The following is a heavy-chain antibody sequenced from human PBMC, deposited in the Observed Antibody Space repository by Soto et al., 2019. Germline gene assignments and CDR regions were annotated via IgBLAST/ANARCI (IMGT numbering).Heavy chain of an antibody. V-gene: IGHV4-4*07. D-gene: IGHD6-19*01. CDR3: ERVGVAGSLEYFDY. CDR2: ISTSGST. J-gene: IGHJ4*02. Sequence: SETLSLTSTVSCDSINRYYWSWIRQPAGKGLEWIGRISTSGSTKYNPSLKSRVTMPIDTSKNQFSLKLSSVTAADTAVYYCERVGVAGSLEYFDYWRQGALVTVSS. CDR1: CDSINRYY.